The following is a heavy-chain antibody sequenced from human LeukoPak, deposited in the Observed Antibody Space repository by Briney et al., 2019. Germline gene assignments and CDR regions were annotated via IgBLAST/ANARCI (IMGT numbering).Heavy chain of an antibody. Sequence: PSETLSLTCTVSGGFISSYYWSWIRQPPGKGLERIRYIYYSGSTNYNPSLKSRVTISVDTSKNQFSLKLSSVTAADTAVYYCARGDYGDYLDAFDIWGQGTMVTVSS. CDR2: IYYSGST. D-gene: IGHD4-17*01. CDR3: ARGDYGDYLDAFDI. J-gene: IGHJ3*02. V-gene: IGHV4-59*01. CDR1: GGFISSYY.